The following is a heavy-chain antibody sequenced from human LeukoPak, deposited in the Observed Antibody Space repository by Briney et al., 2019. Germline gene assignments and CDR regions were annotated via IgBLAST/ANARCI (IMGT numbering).Heavy chain of an antibody. Sequence: PGGSLRLSCAASGLTFSSYGMHWVRQAPGKGLEWVAFIRYDGSNKYYADSVKGRFTISRDNSKNTLYLQMNSLRAEDTAVYYCAKVLPEYSYAPIDYWGQGTLVTVSS. D-gene: IGHD5-18*01. CDR3: AKVLPEYSYAPIDY. V-gene: IGHV3-30*02. J-gene: IGHJ4*02. CDR1: GLTFSSYG. CDR2: IRYDGSNK.